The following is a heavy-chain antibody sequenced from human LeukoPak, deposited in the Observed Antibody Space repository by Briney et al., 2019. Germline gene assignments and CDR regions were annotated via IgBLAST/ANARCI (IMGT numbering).Heavy chain of an antibody. CDR1: VFTFRSYE. CDR2: ISSSGSTI. Sequence: GGALRLSCAASVFTFRSYEMIWVRQATGKGREWVSYISSSGSTIYYADSLKGRFTISRDNPKYSLYLQMNRLRAEDTAVYYCAELGITMIGGVWGKGTTVTISS. J-gene: IGHJ6*04. D-gene: IGHD3-10*02. V-gene: IGHV3-48*03. CDR3: AELGITMIGGV.